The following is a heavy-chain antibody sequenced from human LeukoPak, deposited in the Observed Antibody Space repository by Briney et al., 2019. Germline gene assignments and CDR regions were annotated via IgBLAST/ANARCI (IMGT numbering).Heavy chain of an antibody. D-gene: IGHD3-22*01. J-gene: IGHJ4*02. CDR3: ARHVVAVGFDY. V-gene: IGHV3-21*01. Sequence: GGSLRLSCAASGFTFSSYWMHWVRQAPGKGLEWVSSITSSSSYIYYADSVKGRCTISRDNAKNSLYLQMNSLRAEDTAVYYCARHVVAVGFDYWGQGTLVTVSS. CDR2: ITSSSSYI. CDR1: GFTFSSYW.